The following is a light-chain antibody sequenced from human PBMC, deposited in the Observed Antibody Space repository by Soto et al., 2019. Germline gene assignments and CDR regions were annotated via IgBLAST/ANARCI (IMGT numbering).Light chain of an antibody. J-gene: IGKJ4*01. CDR1: QSVSSK. CDR2: GAS. V-gene: IGKV3-15*01. CDR3: QQYNDWPPA. Sequence: ETVMTQSPTTLSLCPLEIATLSCRASQSVSSKLVWYQQKPGQAPRFLIYGASTRATGIPARFRGSGSGTEFTPTIDSLQSEDFAVYYCQQYNDWPPAFGGGTKVDIK.